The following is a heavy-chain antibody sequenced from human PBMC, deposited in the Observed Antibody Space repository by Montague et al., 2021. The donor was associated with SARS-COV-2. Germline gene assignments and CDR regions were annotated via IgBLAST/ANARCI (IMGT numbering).Heavy chain of an antibody. D-gene: IGHD2-21*02. V-gene: IGHV4-59*01. CDR1: VGSISNYY. J-gene: IGHJ5*02. CDR2: IYDSGSA. Sequence: SETLSLTCTVSVGSISNYYWTWIRQPAGKGLEWIGYIYDSGSANXNPSLNSRATISVDTSNNQFSLRLSSVTAADTAVYYCARAYCGGDCHVGPWGQGILVTVSS. CDR3: ARAYCGGDCHVGP.